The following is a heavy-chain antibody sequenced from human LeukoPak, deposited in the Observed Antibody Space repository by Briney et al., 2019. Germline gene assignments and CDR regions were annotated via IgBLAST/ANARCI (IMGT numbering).Heavy chain of an antibody. D-gene: IGHD6-13*01. Sequence: GGSLRLTCAASGFTFSSYSMNWVRQAPGKGLEWVSSISSSSSYIYYADSVKGRFTISRDNAKNSLYLQMNSLRAEDTAVYYCARELIAAAGSPFDYWGQGTLVTVSS. J-gene: IGHJ4*02. CDR2: ISSSSSYI. CDR1: GFTFSSYS. CDR3: ARELIAAAGSPFDY. V-gene: IGHV3-21*01.